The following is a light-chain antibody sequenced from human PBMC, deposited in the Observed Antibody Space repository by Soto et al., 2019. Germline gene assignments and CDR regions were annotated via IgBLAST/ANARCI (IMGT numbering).Light chain of an antibody. V-gene: IGKV2-30*02. Sequence: DVVMTQSPLSLPVTLGQPASISYRSSHSLVHSDGNTYLHWFQQRPGQSPRRLIYKVSTRDSGVPDRFSGSGSGSDFTLKISRVEAEDVGVFYCMQGTHWPYTFGQGSRLEIK. J-gene: IGKJ2*01. CDR3: MQGTHWPYT. CDR1: HSLVHSDGNTY. CDR2: KVS.